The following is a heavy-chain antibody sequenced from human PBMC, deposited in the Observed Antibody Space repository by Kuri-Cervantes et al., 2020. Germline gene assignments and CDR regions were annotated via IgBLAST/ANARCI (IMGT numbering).Heavy chain of an antibody. J-gene: IGHJ6*02. CDR2: ISSSSSYI. D-gene: IGHD3-16*02. Sequence: GGSLRLSCAASGFTFRSYSMNWVRQAPGKGLEWVSSISSSSSYIYYADSVKGRFTISRDNTKNSLYLQMNSLRAEDTAVYYCARDWGTFGGVIVPYYYYGMDVWGQGTTVTVSS. CDR1: GFTFRSYS. CDR3: ARDWGTFGGVIVPYYYYGMDV. V-gene: IGHV3-21*01.